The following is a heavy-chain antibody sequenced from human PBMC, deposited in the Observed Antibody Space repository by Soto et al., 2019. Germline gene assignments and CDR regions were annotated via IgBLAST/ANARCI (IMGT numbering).Heavy chain of an antibody. Sequence: SETLSLTCSVSGGSISTYYWSWIRQPPGKGLEWIGNIYYSGSTNYNPSLRGRLTISVDTSKNQFSLRLSSVTTADTAVYYCARVHDDNGYHYYFDYWGQGTLVTVSS. D-gene: IGHD3-22*01. V-gene: IGHV4-59*01. CDR2: IYYSGST. CDR3: ARVHDDNGYHYYFDY. CDR1: GGSISTYY. J-gene: IGHJ4*02.